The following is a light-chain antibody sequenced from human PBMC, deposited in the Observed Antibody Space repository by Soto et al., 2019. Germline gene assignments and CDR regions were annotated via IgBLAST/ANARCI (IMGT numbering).Light chain of an antibody. CDR3: QQYHMWPLT. V-gene: IGKV3-15*01. Sequence: EIVLTQSPATLSVSPGERATLSCRASQSVSSNLAWYQQKPGQAPRLLIYGASTRATGIPARFSGSGSGTEFTLTISSLQSEDFAVYYCQQYHMWPLTFGGGTRV. CDR2: GAS. CDR1: QSVSSN. J-gene: IGKJ4*01.